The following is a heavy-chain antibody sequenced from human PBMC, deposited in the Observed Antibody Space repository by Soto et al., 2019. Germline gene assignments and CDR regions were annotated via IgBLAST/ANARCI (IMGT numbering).Heavy chain of an antibody. Sequence: QVQLVQSGAEVKKPGSSVKVSCKASGGTFSSYAISWVRQAPGQGLEWMGGIIPIFGTANYAQKFQGRVAITADESTSTDYMELSSVRSEDTAVYYCASRMYYYDSSGYYGYYYYGMDVWGQGTTVTVSS. CDR3: ASRMYYYDSSGYYGYYYYGMDV. J-gene: IGHJ6*02. V-gene: IGHV1-69*01. CDR1: GGTFSSYA. D-gene: IGHD3-22*01. CDR2: IIPIFGTA.